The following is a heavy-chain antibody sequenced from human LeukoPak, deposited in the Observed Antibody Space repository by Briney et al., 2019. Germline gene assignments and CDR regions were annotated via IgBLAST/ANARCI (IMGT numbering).Heavy chain of an antibody. CDR1: GGSISSYY. CDR3: ARVYSSSYYRYFDH. Sequence: PSETLSLTCTVSGGSISSYYWSWIRQPPGKGLEWIGYIYYSGSTNYNPSLKSRVTISVDTSKNQFSLKLNSVTAADTAVYYCARVYSSSYYRYFDHWGQGTLVTDSS. J-gene: IGHJ4*02. D-gene: IGHD3-22*01. CDR2: IYYSGST. V-gene: IGHV4-59*01.